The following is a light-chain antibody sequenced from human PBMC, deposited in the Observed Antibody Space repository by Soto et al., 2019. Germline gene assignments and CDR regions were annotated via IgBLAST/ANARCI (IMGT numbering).Light chain of an antibody. V-gene: IGKV4-1*01. Sequence: DIVMTQSPDSLAVSLGERATISCKSSQTISYTSINKTYLAWYQQRPGQPPKLLIYWASIRGSGVPSRFSGSGSGTEFTLTISSLQPDDFATYYCQHYNSYSEAFGQGTKV. CDR1: QTISYTSINKTY. CDR3: QHYNSYSEA. J-gene: IGKJ1*01. CDR2: WAS.